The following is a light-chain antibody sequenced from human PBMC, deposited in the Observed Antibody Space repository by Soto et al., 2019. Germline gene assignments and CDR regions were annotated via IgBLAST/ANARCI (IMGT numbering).Light chain of an antibody. J-gene: IGKJ5*01. CDR1: QSVSSTY. Sequence: EIVLTQSPGPLCLSPGERATLSCRASQSVSSTYLAWYQQKPGPAPRLLSSGTSTRTTGIPDRFSGSGSGKDFTLTISRLAHEDFAVYYCQQFGSSVTFGQGTRLAI. CDR2: GTS. V-gene: IGKV3-20*01. CDR3: QQFGSSVT.